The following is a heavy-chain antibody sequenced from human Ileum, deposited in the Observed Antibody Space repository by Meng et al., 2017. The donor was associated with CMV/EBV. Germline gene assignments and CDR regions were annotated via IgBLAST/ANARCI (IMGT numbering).Heavy chain of an antibody. CDR3: ARESGDYDH. V-gene: IGHV3-74*01. Sequence: RLAFVASASSFSSDWMHWVRQDPGKGLEWVSHINTNGRTSIYAGSVKGRFTISRDNTKNTLYLQMKSLRVEDTAIYYCARESGDYDHWGQGTLVTVSS. J-gene: IGHJ5*02. CDR2: INTNGRTS. D-gene: IGHD1-26*01. CDR1: ASSFSSDW.